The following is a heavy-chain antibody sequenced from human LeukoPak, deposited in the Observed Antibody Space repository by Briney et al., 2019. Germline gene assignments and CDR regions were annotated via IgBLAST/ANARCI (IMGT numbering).Heavy chain of an antibody. V-gene: IGHV3-30*04. J-gene: IGHJ4*02. CDR3: VRGAYSSSWLNFDY. CDR1: GFTFSSYA. Sequence: GGSLRLSCAASGFTFSSYAMHWVRQAPGKGLEWLALIPYDGSNKYYADSVKGRFTVSRDNSKNTLYLQMNSLRAEDSAVYYCVRGAYSSSWLNFDYWGQGTLVTVSS. D-gene: IGHD6-13*01. CDR2: IPYDGSNK.